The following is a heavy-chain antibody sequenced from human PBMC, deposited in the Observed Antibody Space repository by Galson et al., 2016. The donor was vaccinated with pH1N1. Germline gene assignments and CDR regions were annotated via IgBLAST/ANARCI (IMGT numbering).Heavy chain of an antibody. D-gene: IGHD4/OR15-4a*01. V-gene: IGHV4-31*03. CDR2: ISFRGTT. CDR1: GAYLSSANSY. CDR3: VRIGATYGGY. Sequence: TLSLTCTVSGAYLSSANSYWSWIRQRPNKGLEWIGFISFRGTTDYNPSLRSRVTISVGTSENQFSLNLSSVTAAYTAVYYCVRIGATYGGYWGQGTLVTVSS. J-gene: IGHJ4*02.